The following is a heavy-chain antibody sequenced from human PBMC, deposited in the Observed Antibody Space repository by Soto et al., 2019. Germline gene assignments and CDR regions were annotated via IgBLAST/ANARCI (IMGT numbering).Heavy chain of an antibody. V-gene: IGHV4-34*01. Sequence: LSLTCAVYGGSFSDYYWTWIRQPPGEGLEWIAEINHSGSTNYNPSLKSRVTISLDTSKKQFSLKLSSVTAADTAVYYCARGPRSYSDSSGYYYQGFDIWGQGTMVTVSS. CDR3: ARGPRSYSDSSGYYYQGFDI. J-gene: IGHJ3*02. D-gene: IGHD3-22*01. CDR1: GGSFSDYY. CDR2: INHSGST.